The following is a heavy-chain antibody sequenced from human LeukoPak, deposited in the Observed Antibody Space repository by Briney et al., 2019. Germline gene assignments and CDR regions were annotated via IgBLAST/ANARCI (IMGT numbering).Heavy chain of an antibody. V-gene: IGHV1-18*01. CDR2: ISAYNGNT. J-gene: IGHJ4*02. Sequence: GASVKVSCKASGYTFTSYGISWVRQAPGQGLERMGWISAYNGNTNYAQKLQGRVTMTTDTSTSTAYMELRSLRPDDTAVYYCARRVGYDYGDYVDYWGQGTLVTVSS. D-gene: IGHD4-17*01. CDR3: ARRVGYDYGDYVDY. CDR1: GYTFTSYG.